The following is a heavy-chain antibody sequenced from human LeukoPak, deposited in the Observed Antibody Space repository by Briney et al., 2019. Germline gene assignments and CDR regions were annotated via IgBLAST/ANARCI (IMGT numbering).Heavy chain of an antibody. J-gene: IGHJ4*02. CDR1: GFTFSSSA. CDR3: AKDRANWAIDD. V-gene: IGHV3-23*01. D-gene: IGHD2-2*02. Sequence: GGSLRLSCAASGFTFSSSAMSWVRQVPGKGLEWVSGISSSGGSTNYADSVRGRFTISRDNSKNTLYVQMSSLRVEDTALYYCAKDRANWAIDDWGQGTQVTVSS. CDR2: ISSSGGST.